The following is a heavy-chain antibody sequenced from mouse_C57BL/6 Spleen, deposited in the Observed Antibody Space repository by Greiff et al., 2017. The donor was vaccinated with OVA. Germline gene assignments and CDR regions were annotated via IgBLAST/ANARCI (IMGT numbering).Heavy chain of an antibody. J-gene: IGHJ4*01. CDR3: ARSGYYVNDARDY. V-gene: IGHV1-69*01. CDR1: GYTFTSYW. D-gene: IGHD2-3*01. Sequence: QVQLQQPGAELVMPGASVKLSCKASGYTFTSYWMHWVKQRPGQGLEWIGEIDPSASYTNYNQKFKGKSTLTVDKSSSTAYMQLSSLTAEDSAVDYCARSGYYVNDARDYWGQGTSVTVSS. CDR2: IDPSASYT.